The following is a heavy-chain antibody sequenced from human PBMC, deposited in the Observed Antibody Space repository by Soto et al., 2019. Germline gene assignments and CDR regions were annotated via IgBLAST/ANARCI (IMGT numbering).Heavy chain of an antibody. CDR2: IYYSGST. CDR3: ARETYGNYVDYFDP. Sequence: SETLSRTCTVSGGSISSSSYYWGWIRQPPGKGLEWIGSIYYSGSTYYNPSLKRRVTISVDTSKNQCSLKLSAVTAADTAVYYCARETYGNYVDYFDPWGQGIRVTVAS. J-gene: IGHJ5*02. D-gene: IGHD3-3*01. V-gene: IGHV4-39*07. CDR1: GGSISSSSYY.